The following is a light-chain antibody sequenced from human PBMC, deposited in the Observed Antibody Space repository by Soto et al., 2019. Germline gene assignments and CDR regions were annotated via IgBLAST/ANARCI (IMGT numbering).Light chain of an antibody. CDR3: QQYGTSLFT. CDR2: GAS. J-gene: IGKJ4*01. CDR1: QSAYSSY. Sequence: ELVLTQSPGTLSFSPGDRATLSCRSSQSAYSSYLSWYQQKPGQAPRLLIYGASNRATGIPDRFSGSGSGTDFTLTISGLEHEDFAVYYCQQYGTSLFTFGGGTKVDIK. V-gene: IGKV3-20*01.